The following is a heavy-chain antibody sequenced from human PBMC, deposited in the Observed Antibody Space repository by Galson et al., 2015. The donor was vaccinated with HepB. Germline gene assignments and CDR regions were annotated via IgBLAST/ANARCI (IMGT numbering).Heavy chain of an antibody. D-gene: IGHD5/OR15-5a*01. CDR3: ASISLDRQYYFDY. V-gene: IGHV3-7*03. CDR2: IKQDGSEK. Sequence: SLRLSCAASGFTFSSYWMSWVRQAPGKGLEWVANIKQDGSEKYYVDSVKGRFTISRDNAKNSLYLQMNSLRAEDTAVYYCASISLDRQYYFDYWGQGTLVTASS. J-gene: IGHJ4*02. CDR1: GFTFSSYW.